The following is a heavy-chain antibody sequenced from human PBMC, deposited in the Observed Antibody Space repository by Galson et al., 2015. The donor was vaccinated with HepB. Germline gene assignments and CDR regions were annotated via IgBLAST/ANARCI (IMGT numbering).Heavy chain of an antibody. J-gene: IGHJ4*02. D-gene: IGHD5-12*01. CDR2: ISGTGDTT. Sequence: SLRLSCAASGFTFTNFAINWVRQAPGKGLEWVSAISGTGDTTLYADSVKGRFTISRDNSKNTVYLQMNSLRSDDTAVYYCTRWTTSYEYWGQGTLVPVSS. V-gene: IGHV3-23*01. CDR3: TRWTTSYEY. CDR1: GFTFTNFA.